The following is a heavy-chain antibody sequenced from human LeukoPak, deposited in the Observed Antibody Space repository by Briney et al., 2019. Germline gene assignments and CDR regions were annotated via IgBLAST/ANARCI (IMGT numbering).Heavy chain of an antibody. CDR3: ARAYNWNYDGVDY. CDR2: ISYDGNNK. V-gene: IGHV3-30*03. J-gene: IGHJ4*02. D-gene: IGHD1-7*01. CDR1: GFTFRGYW. Sequence: PGGSLRLSCAASGFTFRGYWMTWVRQAPGKGLEWVAVISYDGNNKHYGDSVKGRFTISRDNSKNTLYLQMNSLRAEDTAVYYCARAYNWNYDGVDYWGQGTLVTVSS.